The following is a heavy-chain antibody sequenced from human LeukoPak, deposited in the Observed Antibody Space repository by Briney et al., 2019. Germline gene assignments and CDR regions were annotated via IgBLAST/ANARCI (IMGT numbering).Heavy chain of an antibody. CDR1: GFTFSSYS. CDR3: ARETYSSSWGDLYYYGMDV. D-gene: IGHD6-13*01. Sequence: GGSLRLSCAASGFTFSSYSMNWVRQAPGKGLEWVSSISSSSYIYYADSVKGRFTISRDNAKNSLYLQMNSLRAEDTAVYYCARETYSSSWGDLYYYGMDVWGQGTTVTVSS. CDR2: ISSSSYI. J-gene: IGHJ6*02. V-gene: IGHV3-21*01.